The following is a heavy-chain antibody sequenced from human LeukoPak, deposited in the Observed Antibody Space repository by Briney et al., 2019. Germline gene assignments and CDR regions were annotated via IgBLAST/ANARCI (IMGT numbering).Heavy chain of an antibody. CDR2: IIPILGIA. Sequence: SVKVSCKASGGTFSCYAISWVRQAPGQGLEWMGRIIPILGIANYAQKFQGRVTITADKSTSTAYMELSSLRSEDTAVYYCVVKVGATGFDYWGQGTLVTVSS. V-gene: IGHV1-69*04. CDR1: GGTFSCYA. CDR3: VVKVGATGFDY. J-gene: IGHJ4*02. D-gene: IGHD1-26*01.